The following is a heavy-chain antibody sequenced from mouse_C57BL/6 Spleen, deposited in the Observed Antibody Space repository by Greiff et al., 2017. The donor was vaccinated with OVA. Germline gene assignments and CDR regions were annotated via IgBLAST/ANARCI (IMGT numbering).Heavy chain of an antibody. D-gene: IGHD2-4*01. V-gene: IGHV1-80*01. CDR2: IYPGDGDT. CDR1: GYAFSSYW. J-gene: IGHJ2*01. CDR3: AREGFRITTRSYFDY. Sequence: QVQLQQSGAELVKPGASVKISCKASGYAFSSYWMNWVKQRPGKGLEWIGQIYPGDGDTNYNGKFKGKATLTADKSSSTAYMQLSSLTSEDSAVYFCAREGFRITTRSYFDYWGQGTTLTVSS.